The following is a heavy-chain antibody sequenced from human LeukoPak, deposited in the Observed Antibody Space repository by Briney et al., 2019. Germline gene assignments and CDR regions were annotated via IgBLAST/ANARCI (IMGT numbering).Heavy chain of an antibody. V-gene: IGHV3-21*01. D-gene: IGHD5-18*01. CDR1: GFSFSSYS. CDR3: ARRASTERGHSYGLDY. J-gene: IGHJ4*02. CDR2: ISFSGNYI. Sequence: GGSLRLSCVASGFSFSSYSMNWVRQAPGKGLEWVSSISFSGNYIYYADSVRGRITLSRDNAKNSLFLQMNSLRAEDTAVYYCARRASTERGHSYGLDYWGQGTLVTVSS.